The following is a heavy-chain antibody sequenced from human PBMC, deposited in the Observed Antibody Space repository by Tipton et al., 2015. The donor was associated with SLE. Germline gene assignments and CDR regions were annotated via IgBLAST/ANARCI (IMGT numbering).Heavy chain of an antibody. CDR3: AKDYNHDNADYN. CDR1: GDSLSGQY. Sequence: LRLSCSVYGDSLSGQYWSWIRQPPGKGLEWIGEVFRGGSTNYSPSLESRVTITVDMSKNQFSLRLSSVTVADTAVYYCAKDYNHDNADYNWGQGTLVIVSS. V-gene: IGHV4-34*12. J-gene: IGHJ4*02. D-gene: IGHD4-17*01. CDR2: VFRGGST.